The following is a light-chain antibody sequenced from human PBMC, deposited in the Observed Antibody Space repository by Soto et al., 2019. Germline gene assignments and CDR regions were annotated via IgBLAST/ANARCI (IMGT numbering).Light chain of an antibody. CDR1: SIDVGSYNL. CDR3: CSYAGGRTYV. V-gene: IGLV2-23*02. CDR2: EVS. J-gene: IGLJ1*01. Sequence: QSVLTQPASVSGSLGQSITISCTGTSIDVGSYNLVSWYQQHPGKAPKVMIYEVSKRPSGVSNRFSGSKSGNTASLTISGLQSEDEADYYCCSYAGGRTYVFGTGTRSPS.